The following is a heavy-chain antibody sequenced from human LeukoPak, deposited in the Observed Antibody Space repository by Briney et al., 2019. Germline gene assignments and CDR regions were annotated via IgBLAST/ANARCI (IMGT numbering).Heavy chain of an antibody. CDR3: ARVGYSYGYSPWKYYFDY. D-gene: IGHD5-18*01. CDR2: IIPIFGTA. J-gene: IGHJ4*02. CDR1: GGTFSSYA. Sequence: SVKVSCKASGGTFSSYAISWVRQAPGQGLEWMGGIIPIFGTANYAQKFQGGVTITADESTSTAYMELSSLRSEDTAVYYCARVGYSYGYSPWKYYFDYWGQGTLVTVSS. V-gene: IGHV1-69*13.